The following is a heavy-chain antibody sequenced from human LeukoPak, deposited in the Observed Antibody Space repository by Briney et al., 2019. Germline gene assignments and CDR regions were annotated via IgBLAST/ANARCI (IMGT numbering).Heavy chain of an antibody. Sequence: ASVKVSCKASGYTFTSYYMHWVRQAPGQRLEWMGWINAGNGNTKYSQKFQDRVTITRDTSASTAYMELSSLGSGDTAVYYCARATVIVPAARLDVWGQGTTVIVSS. CDR3: ARATVIVPAARLDV. J-gene: IGHJ6*02. CDR1: GYTFTSYY. CDR2: INAGNGNT. D-gene: IGHD2-2*01. V-gene: IGHV1-3*01.